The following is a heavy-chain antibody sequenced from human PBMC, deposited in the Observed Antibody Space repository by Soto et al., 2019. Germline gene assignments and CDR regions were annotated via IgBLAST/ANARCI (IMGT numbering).Heavy chain of an antibody. V-gene: IGHV1-69*06. Sequence: QVQLVQSGLELKKPGSSVNSSCKASGGTFSSNGFNWVRQAPGQGLEWMAGIIPVLGTINYALKFQGRFTITADKSTNTVYMDVSSLRSEDTALYYCARGTLFRGGASDYDHWGLGTLVTVSS. D-gene: IGHD2-21*01. CDR1: GGTFSSNG. CDR3: ARGTLFRGGASDYDH. J-gene: IGHJ4*02. CDR2: IIPVLGTI.